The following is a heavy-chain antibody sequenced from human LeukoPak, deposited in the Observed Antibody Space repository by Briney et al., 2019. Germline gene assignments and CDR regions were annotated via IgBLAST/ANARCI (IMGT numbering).Heavy chain of an antibody. CDR1: GYTFTGYY. Sequence: ASVKVSCKASGYTFTGYYMHWVRQAPGQGLEWMGWINPNSGGTNYAQKFQGWVTMTRDTSISTAYMELSRLRSDDTAVYYCARADKSGSYPDYWGQGTLVTVSS. J-gene: IGHJ4*02. D-gene: IGHD1-26*01. CDR3: ARADKSGSYPDY. CDR2: INPNSGGT. V-gene: IGHV1-2*04.